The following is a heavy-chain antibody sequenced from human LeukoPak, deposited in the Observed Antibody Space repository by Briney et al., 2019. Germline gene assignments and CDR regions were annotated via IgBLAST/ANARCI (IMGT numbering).Heavy chain of an antibody. CDR1: RFTFSSYG. Sequence: GGSLRLSCAASRFTFSSYGMHWVRQAPGKGLEWVAYIQYDGSNEQYADSVKGRFSISRDSSKNILYVQMNSLRADDTAVYYCAKWGCSGSSCYPFAYWGQGTLVTVSS. CDR2: IQYDGSNE. D-gene: IGHD2-15*01. J-gene: IGHJ4*02. CDR3: AKWGCSGSSCYPFAY. V-gene: IGHV3-30*02.